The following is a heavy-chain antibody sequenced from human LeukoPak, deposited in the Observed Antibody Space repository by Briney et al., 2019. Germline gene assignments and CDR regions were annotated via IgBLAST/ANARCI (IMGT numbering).Heavy chain of an antibody. J-gene: IGHJ4*02. Sequence: SGESLKIFCKGSGYSFTSYWNGWVRQMPGKGLEWMGIIYPGDSDTRSSPSFQGQVTISADKSISTAYLQWSSLKASDTAMYYCARRETKGPYYFDYWGQGTLVTVSS. CDR3: ARRETKGPYYFDY. CDR2: IYPGDSDT. D-gene: IGHD5-24*01. V-gene: IGHV5-51*01. CDR1: GYSFTSYW.